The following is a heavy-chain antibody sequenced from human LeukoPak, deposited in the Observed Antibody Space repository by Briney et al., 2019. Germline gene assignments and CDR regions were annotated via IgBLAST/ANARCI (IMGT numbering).Heavy chain of an antibody. CDR2: IKQDGSEK. J-gene: IGHJ6*03. CDR3: ARHGSVNWGYYYYHMDV. CDR1: GFTFSSYA. Sequence: GGSLRLSCVVSGFTFSSYAMNWVRQAPGKGLEWVANIKQDGSEKYYVDSVKGRFTISRDNAKNSLYLQMNSLRAEDTAVYYCARHGSVNWGYYYYHMDVWGKGTTVTVSS. V-gene: IGHV3-7*01. D-gene: IGHD7-27*01.